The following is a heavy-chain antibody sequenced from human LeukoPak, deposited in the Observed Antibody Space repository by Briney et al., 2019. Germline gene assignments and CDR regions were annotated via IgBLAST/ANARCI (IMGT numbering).Heavy chain of an antibody. CDR2: IFSGGTT. CDR1: GFAVSNNY. Sequence: GESLRLSCVVSGFAVSNNYMNWVRQTPGKGLEWVSVIFSGGTTYYADAVKGRFTISRDTSTNTLHLHMNSLRVEDTALYYCAKGTGGRLAAPGYFDYWGQGTLVTVSS. J-gene: IGHJ4*02. CDR3: AKGTGGRLAAPGYFDY. D-gene: IGHD3-16*01. V-gene: IGHV3-53*01.